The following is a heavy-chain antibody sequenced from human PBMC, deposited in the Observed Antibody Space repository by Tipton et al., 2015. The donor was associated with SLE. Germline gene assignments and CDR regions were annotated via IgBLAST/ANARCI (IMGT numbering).Heavy chain of an antibody. J-gene: IGHJ4*02. CDR3: ASIDFDGDSGVVPGDY. Sequence: TLSLTCTVSGGSISSYYWSWIRQPPGKGLEWIGYIYYSGSTNYNPSLKSRVTISVDTSKNQFSLKLSSVTAADTAVYYCASIDFDGDSGVVPGDYWGQGTLVTVSS. CDR2: IYYSGST. CDR1: GGSISSYY. V-gene: IGHV4-59*01. D-gene: IGHD3-22*01.